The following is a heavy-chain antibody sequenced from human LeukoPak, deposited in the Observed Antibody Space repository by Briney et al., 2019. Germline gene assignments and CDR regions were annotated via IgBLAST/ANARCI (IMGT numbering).Heavy chain of an antibody. J-gene: IGHJ4*02. Sequence: PGRSLRLSCTTSGFTFGDYAMSWFRQAPGKGLEWVGFITSEAYGGTTEYAASVKGRFTISRDDSKSIAHLQINSLKTEDTAVYYCTRDFQWTFDYWGQGTLVTVSS. V-gene: IGHV3-49*03. CDR1: GFTFGDYA. D-gene: IGHD6-19*01. CDR2: ITSEAYGGTT. CDR3: TRDFQWTFDY.